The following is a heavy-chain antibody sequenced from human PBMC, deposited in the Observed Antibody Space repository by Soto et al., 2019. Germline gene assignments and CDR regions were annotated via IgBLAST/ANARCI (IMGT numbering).Heavy chain of an antibody. V-gene: IGHV4-39*01. CDR2: IYYSGST. Sequence: LLTHSLSYRVTGESISSRGDYGGWIRQPPGKGLEWIGSIYYSGSTYNNPSLRSRVSMSIDTSKDQFSLKLKSVTAADTALYFCARQRTSAVTQSYFD. D-gene: IGHD2-21*02. CDR1: GESISSRGDY. J-gene: IGHJ4*01. CDR3: ARQRTSAVTQSYFD.